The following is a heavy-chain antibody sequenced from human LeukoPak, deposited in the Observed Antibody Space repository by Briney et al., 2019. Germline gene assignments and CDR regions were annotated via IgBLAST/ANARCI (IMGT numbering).Heavy chain of an antibody. CDR2: IKYDGSEK. V-gene: IGHV3-7*01. CDR3: ARDIAPAGLFFDY. CDR1: GFTLSSYG. J-gene: IGHJ4*01. D-gene: IGHD6-13*01. Sequence: GGSLRLSCAASGFTLSSYGMSWVRQAPGKGVEWVANIKYDGSEKDYVDSVKGRFTISRDNAKNSLYLQMNSLRAEDTAVYYCARDIAPAGLFFDYWGHGTPATVSS.